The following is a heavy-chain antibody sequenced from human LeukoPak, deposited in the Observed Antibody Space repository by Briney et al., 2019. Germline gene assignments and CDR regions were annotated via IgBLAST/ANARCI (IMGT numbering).Heavy chain of an antibody. CDR3: ALGYCGGGSCYAREYFQH. Sequence: PSETLSLTCTVSGGSIRGGAYYWSWIRQHPGKGLEWIGRIYSSGSTNYNPSLKSRVTISVDTSKNQFSLKLSSVTAADTAVYYCALGYCGGGSCYAREYFQHWGQGTLVTVSS. D-gene: IGHD2-15*01. V-gene: IGHV4-31*03. CDR1: GGSIRGGAYY. CDR2: IYSSGST. J-gene: IGHJ1*01.